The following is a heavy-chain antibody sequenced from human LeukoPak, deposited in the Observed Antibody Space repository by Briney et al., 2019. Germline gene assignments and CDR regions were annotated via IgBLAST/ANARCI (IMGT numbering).Heavy chain of an antibody. CDR2: INAGNGNT. D-gene: IGHD3-10*01. CDR1: GYTFTSYA. CDR3: ARDGLGALLWFGELDY. J-gene: IGHJ4*02. Sequence: ASVKVSCKASGYTFTSYAMHWVRQAPGQRLEWMGWINAGNGNTKYSQKFQGRVTITRDTSASTAYMELSSLRSEDTAVYYCARDGLGALLWFGELDYWGQGTLVTVSS. V-gene: IGHV1-3*01.